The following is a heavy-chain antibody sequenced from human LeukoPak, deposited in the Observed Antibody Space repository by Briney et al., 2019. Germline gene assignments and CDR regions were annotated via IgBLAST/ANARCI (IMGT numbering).Heavy chain of an antibody. J-gene: IGHJ5*02. V-gene: IGHV1-18*01. CDR3: ARDSCSSTSCYYSWFDP. Sequence: ASAKVSCKASGYTFTTYGISWVRQAPGQGLEWMGWIRAYNGNTNYAQKFQGRVTMTTDISTSTAYMELRSLRSDDTAVYHCARDSCSSTSCYYSWFDPWGQGTLVTVSS. CDR2: IRAYNGNT. CDR1: GYTFTTYG. D-gene: IGHD2-2*01.